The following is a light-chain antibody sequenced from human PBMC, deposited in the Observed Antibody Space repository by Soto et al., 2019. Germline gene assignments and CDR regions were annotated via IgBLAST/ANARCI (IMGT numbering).Light chain of an antibody. V-gene: IGLV1-40*01. CDR2: GNT. CDR1: SSNIGAGYD. J-gene: IGLJ2*01. Sequence: QSVLTQPPSVSGAPGQRVTISCTGSSSNIGAGYDVHWYQQLPGRAPKLLIYGNTNRPSGVPDRFSGSKSGTSASLAITGLQAEDVAHYYCLSFDSSLSVVFGGGTMLTVL. CDR3: LSFDSSLSVV.